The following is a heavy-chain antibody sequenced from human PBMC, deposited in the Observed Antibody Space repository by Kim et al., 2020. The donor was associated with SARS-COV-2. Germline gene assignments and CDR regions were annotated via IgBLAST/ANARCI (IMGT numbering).Heavy chain of an antibody. Sequence: GESLKISCKGSGYSFTSYWIGWVRQMPGKGLEWMGIIYPGDSDTRYSPSFQGQVTISADKSISTAYLQWSSLKASDTAMYYCASPFFRDGYNSVDAFDIWGQGTMVTVSS. CDR3: ASPFFRDGYNSVDAFDI. J-gene: IGHJ3*02. V-gene: IGHV5-51*01. CDR2: IYPGDSDT. CDR1: GYSFTSYW. D-gene: IGHD5-12*01.